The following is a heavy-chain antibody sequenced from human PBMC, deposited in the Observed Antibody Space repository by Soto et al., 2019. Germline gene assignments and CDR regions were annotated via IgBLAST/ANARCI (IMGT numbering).Heavy chain of an antibody. CDR1: GGSITTYY. J-gene: IGHJ5*02. CDR3: ARRECSSASCYQSNWFDP. D-gene: IGHD2-2*01. Sequence: QVQLQESGPGLVKPSETLSLTCTVSGGSITTYYWTWIRQPPGKGLEWIGYIYYSGSTYYNPSLKSRVTISLDTSKNQLSLRLTSVTAADTAVYYCARRECSSASCYQSNWFDPWGQGTLVTVSS. CDR2: IYYSGST. V-gene: IGHV4-59*12.